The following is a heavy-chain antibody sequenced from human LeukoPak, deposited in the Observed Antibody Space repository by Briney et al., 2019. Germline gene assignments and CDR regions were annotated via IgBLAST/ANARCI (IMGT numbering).Heavy chain of an antibody. V-gene: IGHV4-30-4*01. D-gene: IGHD3-9*01. CDR2: IYYSGST. J-gene: IGHJ5*02. CDR1: GGSISSGDYY. CDR3: ARAPWTYYDILTGTNLRWFDP. Sequence: SETLSLTCTVSGGSISSGDYYWSWIRQPPGKGLGWIGYIYYSGSTSYNPSLKSRATISVDTSKNQFSLKLSSVTAADTAVYYCARAPWTYYDILTGTNLRWFDPWGQGTLVTVSS.